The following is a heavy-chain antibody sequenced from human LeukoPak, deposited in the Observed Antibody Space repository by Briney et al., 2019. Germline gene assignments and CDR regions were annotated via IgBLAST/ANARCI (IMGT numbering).Heavy chain of an antibody. CDR2: ISGSGGST. J-gene: IGHJ4*02. D-gene: IGHD3-9*01. Sequence: GGSLRLSCAASGFTFTDYMSWVRQAPGKGLEWVSAISGSGGSTYYADSVKGRFTISRDNSKNTLYLQMNSLRAEDTAVYYCAKGHDILTGYYSPVDYWGQGTLVTVSS. V-gene: IGHV3-23*01. CDR1: GFTFTDY. CDR3: AKGHDILTGYYSPVDY.